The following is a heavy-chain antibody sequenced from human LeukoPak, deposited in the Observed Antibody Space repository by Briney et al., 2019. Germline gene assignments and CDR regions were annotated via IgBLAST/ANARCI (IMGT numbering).Heavy chain of an antibody. CDR1: GGSISSHY. J-gene: IGHJ6*03. V-gene: IGHV4-59*11. Sequence: PSETLSLTCTVSGGSISSHYWSWIRQPPGKGLEWIGYIYYSGSTNYNPSLKSRVTISVDTSKNQFSLKLSSVTAADTAVYYCATRTYDFWSGPLSGYYYYYMDVWGKGTTVTVSS. D-gene: IGHD3-3*01. CDR2: IYYSGST. CDR3: ATRTYDFWSGPLSGYYYYYMDV.